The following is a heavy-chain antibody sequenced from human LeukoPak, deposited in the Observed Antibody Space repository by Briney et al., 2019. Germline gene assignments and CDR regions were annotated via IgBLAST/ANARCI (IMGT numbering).Heavy chain of an antibody. CDR1: GFTFSSYW. V-gene: IGHV3-7*01. Sequence: GGSLRLSCAASGFTFSSYWMSWVRQAPGKGLEWVANIKQDGSEKYYVDSVKGRFTISRDNAKNSLYLQMNSLRAEDTAVYYCAIDGPGGYSYGLGAFDIWGQGTMVTVSS. CDR3: AIDGPGGYSYGLGAFDI. J-gene: IGHJ3*02. D-gene: IGHD5-18*01. CDR2: IKQDGSEK.